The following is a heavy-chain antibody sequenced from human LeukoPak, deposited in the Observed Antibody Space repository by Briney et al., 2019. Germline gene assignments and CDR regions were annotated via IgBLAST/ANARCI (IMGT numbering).Heavy chain of an antibody. J-gene: IGHJ4*02. CDR1: GGSISSYY. D-gene: IGHD6-6*01. CDR3: ARISAEYSSSIGDY. CDR2: IYDSGST. V-gene: IGHV4-59*12. Sequence: SETLSLTCSVSGGSISSYYWNWIRQPPGKGLEWIGYIYDSGSTNYNPSLKGRVTISVDTSKNQFSLKLSSVTAADTAVYYCARISAEYSSSIGDYWGQGTLVTVSS.